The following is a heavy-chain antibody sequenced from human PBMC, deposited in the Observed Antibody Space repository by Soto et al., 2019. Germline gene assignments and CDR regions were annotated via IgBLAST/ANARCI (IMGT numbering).Heavy chain of an antibody. Sequence: SETLSLTCTVSGGSISSGGYYWSWIRQHPGKGLEWIGYIYYSGSTYYNPSLKSRVTISVDTSKNQFSLKLSSVTAADTAVYYCARDFQNYYDSSGYYWGGAFDIWGQGTMVTVSS. J-gene: IGHJ3*02. CDR1: GGSISSGGYY. D-gene: IGHD3-22*01. CDR3: ARDFQNYYDSSGYYWGGAFDI. V-gene: IGHV4-31*03. CDR2: IYYSGST.